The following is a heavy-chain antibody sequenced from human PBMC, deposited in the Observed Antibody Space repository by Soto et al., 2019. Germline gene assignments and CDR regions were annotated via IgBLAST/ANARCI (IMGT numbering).Heavy chain of an antibody. CDR3: ARELPQRQGRNMDV. J-gene: IGHJ6*02. V-gene: IGHV4-31*03. CDR2: INHRGSL. D-gene: IGHD1-1*01. Sequence: RLCGTCTVPGVSMTSGDQYWTWIRHRPGEGLEWFGYINHRGSLYYNPSLKSRVSMSVDTSKNQFSLNLSSVTAADTDVYYCARELPQRQGRNMDVWGQGTKVTVYS. CDR1: GVSMTSGDQY.